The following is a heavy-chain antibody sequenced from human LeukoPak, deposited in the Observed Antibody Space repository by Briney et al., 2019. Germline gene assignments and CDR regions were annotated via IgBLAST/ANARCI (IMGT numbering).Heavy chain of an antibody. D-gene: IGHD3-22*01. CDR2: INSDGSST. CDR1: GFTFSSYW. CDR3: ARGDSSGPIFDY. V-gene: IGHV3-74*01. Sequence: GGSLRLSCAASGFTFSSYWMHWVRQAPGKGLVWVSRINSDGSSTRYADSVKGRFTISSDNSKNTLYLQMNSLRAEDTAVYYCARGDSSGPIFDYWGQGTLVTVSS. J-gene: IGHJ4*02.